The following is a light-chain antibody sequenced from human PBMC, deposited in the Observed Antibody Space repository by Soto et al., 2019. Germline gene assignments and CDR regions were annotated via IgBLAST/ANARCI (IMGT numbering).Light chain of an antibody. CDR2: GAF. CDR1: QSVSNNY. Sequence: EIVLTQSPGTLSLSPGERATLSCRASQSVSNNYLAWYQQKSGQAPRLLIYGAFSRANGIPVRFSGSASGTDFTLFISRLEPEDVAVYYCQQYGSLPKTFGQGTKVDIK. J-gene: IGKJ1*01. CDR3: QQYGSLPKT. V-gene: IGKV3-20*01.